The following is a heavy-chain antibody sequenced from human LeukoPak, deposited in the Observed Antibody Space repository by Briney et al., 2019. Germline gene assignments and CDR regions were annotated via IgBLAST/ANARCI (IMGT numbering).Heavy chain of an antibody. D-gene: IGHD2-21*01. CDR2: IYYTGST. CDR1: GDSISSSTYY. CDR3: ATQAPCGPLEY. V-gene: IGHV4-39*01. J-gene: IGHJ4*02. Sequence: PSETLSLTCTVSGDSISSSTYYWAWIRQPPGEGLEWIGSIYYTGSTHYIPSLKSRVTISLDTSKNQFSLKMSSVTAADTAVYYCATQAPCGPLEYWGQGTLVTVSS.